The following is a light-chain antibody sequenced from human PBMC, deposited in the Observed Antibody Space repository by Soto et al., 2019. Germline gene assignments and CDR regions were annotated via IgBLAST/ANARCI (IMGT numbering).Light chain of an antibody. J-gene: IGKJ1*01. CDR3: QQYNNWPQT. Sequence: EIVLTQSPATLSVSPGERATLSCRASQSVSSNLAWYQQKPGQAPMLLIYGASTRATGIPARFSGSGSGTEFILTISSLHSEDFAVYYCQQYNNWPQTFGQGTKVEIK. V-gene: IGKV3-15*01. CDR2: GAS. CDR1: QSVSSN.